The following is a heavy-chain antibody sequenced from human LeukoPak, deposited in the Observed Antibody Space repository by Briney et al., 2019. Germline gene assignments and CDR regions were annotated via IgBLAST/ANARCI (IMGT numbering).Heavy chain of an antibody. CDR3: ARETPMFY. V-gene: IGHV3-33*01. CDR1: GFTFSNYN. J-gene: IGHJ4*02. Sequence: PGGSLRLSCAASGFTFSNYNMHWVRQAPGKGLERVAAIWYEGSNEHYADSVKGRFTVSRDNSKNILYLHMNSLRADDTAVYYCARETPMFYWGQGTLVTVSS. D-gene: IGHD3-10*02. CDR2: IWYEGSNE.